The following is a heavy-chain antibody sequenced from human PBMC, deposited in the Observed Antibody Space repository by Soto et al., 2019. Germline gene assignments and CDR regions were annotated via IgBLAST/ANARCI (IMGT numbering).Heavy chain of an antibody. V-gene: IGHV1-18*01. CDR3: ARYNYYDSSGYYYISYYYYYGMDV. Sequence: ASVKVSCKASGYTFTSYGISWVRQAPGQGLEWMGWISAYNGNTNYAQKLQGRVTMTTDTSTSTAYMELRSLRFDDTAVYYCARYNYYDSSGYYYISYYYYYGMDVWGQGTTVTVSS. D-gene: IGHD3-22*01. J-gene: IGHJ6*02. CDR2: ISAYNGNT. CDR1: GYTFTSYG.